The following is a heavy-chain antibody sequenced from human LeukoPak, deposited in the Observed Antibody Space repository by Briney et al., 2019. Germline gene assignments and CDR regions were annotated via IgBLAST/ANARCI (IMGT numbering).Heavy chain of an antibody. V-gene: IGHV1-69*05. D-gene: IGHD3-10*01. CDR2: IIPIFGTA. Sequence: ASVKVSCKASGGTFSIYAISWVRQAPGQGLEWVGGIIPIFGTANYAQKFQGRVTITTDEATSTAYMELSSLRSEDTAVYYCARGGRKRITMVLPHFDYWGQGTLVTVSS. CDR3: ARGGRKRITMVLPHFDY. J-gene: IGHJ4*02. CDR1: GGTFSIYA.